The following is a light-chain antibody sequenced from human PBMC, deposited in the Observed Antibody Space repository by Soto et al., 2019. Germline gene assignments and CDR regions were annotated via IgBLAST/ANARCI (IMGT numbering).Light chain of an antibody. CDR2: GNN. CDR3: QSYDSSLRGWL. J-gene: IGLJ3*02. CDR1: SSNIGAGYD. V-gene: IGLV1-40*01. Sequence: QPVLTQPPSVSGAPGQRVTISCTGSSSNIGAGYDVHWFQQIPGTTPKVLIYGNNNRPSGVPDRFSGSKSATSASLAITGLQAEDEADYYCQSYDSSLRGWLFGGGTKLTVL.